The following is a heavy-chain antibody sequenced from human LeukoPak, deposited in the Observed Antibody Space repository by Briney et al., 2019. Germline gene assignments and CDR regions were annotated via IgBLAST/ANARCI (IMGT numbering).Heavy chain of an antibody. CDR1: GFSLRTSW. V-gene: IGHV3-7*01. J-gene: IGHJ4*02. CDR2: IKQDGSEK. CDR3: AQVGGGPLD. Sequence: PGGSLRLSCAASGFSLRTSWMSWVRQAPGKGLEWVGNIKQDGSEKNYVDSVKGRFTISRDNAKNSLYLQMNSLRAEDTAVYYCAQVGGGPLDWGQGTLVTVSS. D-gene: IGHD3-10*01.